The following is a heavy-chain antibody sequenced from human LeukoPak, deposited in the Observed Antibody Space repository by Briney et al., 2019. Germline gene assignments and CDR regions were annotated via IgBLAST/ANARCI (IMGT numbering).Heavy chain of an antibody. J-gene: IGHJ6*02. CDR2: ISSSGTTI. V-gene: IGHV3-48*03. CDR3: TKEDDFWSGLPGGLDV. Sequence: PGGSLRLSCAASGFTFSSFEMNWVRQAPGKGLEWVSYISSSGTTIFYADSVKGRFTISRDNAKNSLFLQMNSLRAEDTAAYYCTKEDDFWSGLPGGLDVWGQGTTVTVSS. D-gene: IGHD3-3*01. CDR1: GFTFSSFE.